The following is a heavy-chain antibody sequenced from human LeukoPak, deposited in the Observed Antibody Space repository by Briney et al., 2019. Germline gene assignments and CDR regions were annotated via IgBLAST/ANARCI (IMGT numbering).Heavy chain of an antibody. Sequence: GESLKISCKGSGYSFTSYWIGWVRQMPGKGLELMGIIYPGDSDTRYSPSFQGQVTISADKSISTAYLQWSSLKASDTAMYYCARPTGLRMQAFDIWGQGTMVTVSS. CDR3: ARPTGLRMQAFDI. J-gene: IGHJ3*02. CDR2: IYPGDSDT. V-gene: IGHV5-51*01. CDR1: GYSFTSYW. D-gene: IGHD4-17*01.